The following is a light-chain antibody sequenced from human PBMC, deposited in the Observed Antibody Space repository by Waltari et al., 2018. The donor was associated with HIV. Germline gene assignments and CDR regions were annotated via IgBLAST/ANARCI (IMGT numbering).Light chain of an antibody. Sequence: SSELTQDPAVSVALGQTVRITCPGDSLRTFYASWYQQKPGQAPLLVMYDNNNRPSGIPDRFSGSSSGNTVSLIITGAQAEDEADYYCNSRDSSGNHWVFGGGTKLTVL. CDR3: NSRDSSGNHWV. CDR2: DNN. J-gene: IGLJ3*02. V-gene: IGLV3-19*01. CDR1: SLRTFY.